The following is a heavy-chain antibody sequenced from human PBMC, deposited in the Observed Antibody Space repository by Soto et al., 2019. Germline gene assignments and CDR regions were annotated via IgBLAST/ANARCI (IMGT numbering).Heavy chain of an antibody. Sequence: PSETLSLTCTVSGGSMSYGGFSWSWIRRSPGKGLEWIGYISRLDNPYFHPSFKSRVTMSIDRSRNQFYLNLSSMTAADRAVYYCARAQFYSGSGRYNNLMFDPWGQGIQVTVSS. J-gene: IGHJ5*02. CDR1: GGSMSYGGFS. CDR3: ARAQFYSGSGRYNNLMFDP. D-gene: IGHD3-10*01. V-gene: IGHV4-30-2*06. CDR2: ISRLDNP.